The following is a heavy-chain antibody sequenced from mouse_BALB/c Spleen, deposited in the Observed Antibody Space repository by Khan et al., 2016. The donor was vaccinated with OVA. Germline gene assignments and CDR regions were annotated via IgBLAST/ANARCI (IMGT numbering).Heavy chain of an antibody. Sequence: QVQLQQSGAELVKPGASVKMSCKASGYTFTSYWMHWVNQRPGQGLEWIGYIYPSTGNTEYNQKFKGKATLTADKSSSTAYMQLSSLTSEDYADYYGTSSYVYGIFAYWGQGTLVTVSA. CDR2: IYPSTGNT. CDR3: TSSYVYGIFAY. D-gene: IGHD2-12*01. CDR1: GYTFTSYW. V-gene: IGHV1-7*01. J-gene: IGHJ3*01.